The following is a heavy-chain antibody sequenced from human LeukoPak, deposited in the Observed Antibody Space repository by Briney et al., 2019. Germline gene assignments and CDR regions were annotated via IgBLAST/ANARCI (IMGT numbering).Heavy chain of an antibody. CDR1: GFTFSIFT. CDR3: AKDGICPDLCPTRIGVSGYFDS. V-gene: IGHV3-23*01. J-gene: IGHJ4*02. D-gene: IGHD3-3*01. Sequence: GGSLRLSCAASGFTFSIFTMIWVRQAPGKGLEWISTINSNGDMTFYADSVKGRFTISRDNSKYTVFLQMTSVSAEDTALYYCAKDGICPDLCPTRIGVSGYFDSWGQGILVTVSS. CDR2: INSNGDMT.